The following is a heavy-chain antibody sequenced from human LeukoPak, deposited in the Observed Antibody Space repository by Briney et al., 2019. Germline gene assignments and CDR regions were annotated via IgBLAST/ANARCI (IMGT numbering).Heavy chain of an antibody. Sequence: SETLSLTCIVSGGSISTYYWSWIRQPPRKGREWIGYIQLIVVTTFNPSLKSRVTISIETSKNPFSLKLSSVTAADTAVYFCARVGRGAFDIWGQGTMVTVSS. V-gene: IGHV4-59*01. D-gene: IGHD1-26*01. J-gene: IGHJ3*02. CDR1: GGSISTYY. CDR2: IQLIVVT. CDR3: ARVGRGAFDI.